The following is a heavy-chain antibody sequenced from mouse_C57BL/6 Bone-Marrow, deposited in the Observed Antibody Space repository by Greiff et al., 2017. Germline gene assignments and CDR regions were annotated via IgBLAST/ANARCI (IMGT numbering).Heavy chain of an antibody. CDR3: ARSGHYYGSSYDVDY. CDR2: IDPNNGGT. CDR1: GYTFTDYN. J-gene: IGHJ2*01. Sequence: VQLKQSGPELVKPGASVKMSCKASGYTFTDYNMHWVKQSHGKSLEWIGYIDPNNGGTSYNQKFKGKATLTVNKSSSTAYMELRSLTSEDSAVYYCARSGHYYGSSYDVDYWGQGTTLTVSS. D-gene: IGHD1-1*01. V-gene: IGHV1-22*01.